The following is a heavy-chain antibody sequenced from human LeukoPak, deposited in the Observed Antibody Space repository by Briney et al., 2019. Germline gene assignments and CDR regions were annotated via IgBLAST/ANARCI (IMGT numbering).Heavy chain of an antibody. J-gene: IGHJ3*02. Sequence: GASVNVSCKTSVCTFTNYAISWVRQAPGQGLEWMGGIIPIFGTANYAQKFQGRVTITADESTSTAYMELSSLRSEDTAVYYCARDTDDYYDSSGYLTNIIWGQGTMVTVSS. CDR3: ARDTDDYYDSSGYLTNII. CDR2: IIPIFGTA. D-gene: IGHD3-22*01. CDR1: VCTFTNYA. V-gene: IGHV1-69*13.